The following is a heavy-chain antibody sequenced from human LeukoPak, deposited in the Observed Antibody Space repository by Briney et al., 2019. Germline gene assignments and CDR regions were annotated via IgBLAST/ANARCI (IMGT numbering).Heavy chain of an antibody. CDR1: GFTFRSFA. CDR3: GRDWKLDY. CDR2: IGDKGIDT. J-gene: IGHJ4*02. Sequence: GGSLRLSCAVSGFTFRSFAMSWVRQAPGKGLEWVAAIGDKGIDTKYADSVKGRFTISRDNSRNTLYLQLNSLRVEDTAIYYCGRDWKLDYWGQGTLVTASS. V-gene: IGHV3-23*01. D-gene: IGHD1-1*01.